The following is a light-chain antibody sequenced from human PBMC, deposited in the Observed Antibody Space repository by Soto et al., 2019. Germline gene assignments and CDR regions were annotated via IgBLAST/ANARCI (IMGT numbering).Light chain of an antibody. CDR1: QSVSSY. CDR3: QQRSNLHTT. J-gene: IGKJ3*01. Sequence: DIVVTHSPATLSLSPGERASLSCRASQSVSSYLAWYQQKPCQAPRLLIYDASNRATGIPARFSGSGSGTYLTLTISSLAPEDFAVYHCQQRSNLHTTVAPGTKVDIK. V-gene: IGKV3-11*01. CDR2: DAS.